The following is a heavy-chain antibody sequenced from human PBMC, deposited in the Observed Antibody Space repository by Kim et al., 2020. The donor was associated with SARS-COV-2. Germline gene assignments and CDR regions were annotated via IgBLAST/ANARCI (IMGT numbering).Heavy chain of an antibody. D-gene: IGHD2-15*01. J-gene: IGHJ6*01. V-gene: IGHV4-39*07. CDR3: ARDTDGGNPPPYYYYYGM. Sequence: TLSLTCTVSGGSISSSSYYWGWIRQPPGKGLEWIGSIYYSGSTYYNPSLKSRVTISVDTSKNQFSLKLSSVTAADTAVYYCARDTDGGNPPPYYYYYGM. CDR1: GGSISSSSYY. CDR2: IYYSGST.